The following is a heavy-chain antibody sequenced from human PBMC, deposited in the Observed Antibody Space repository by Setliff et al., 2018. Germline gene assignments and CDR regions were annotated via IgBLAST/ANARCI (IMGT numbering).Heavy chain of an antibody. J-gene: IGHJ6*03. CDR1: GGTFSSYG. V-gene: IGHV1-69*05. Sequence: GASVKVSCKASGGTFSSYGISWVRQAPGQGLEWLGGTIPNFGTTNYAQEFQGRVTIITDESTSTAYMELSSLRFEDTAMYYCAREGVDTRSSTDYRYYMDVWGKGTTVTVS. CDR3: AREGVDTRSSTDYRYYMDV. CDR2: TIPNFGTT. D-gene: IGHD5-18*01.